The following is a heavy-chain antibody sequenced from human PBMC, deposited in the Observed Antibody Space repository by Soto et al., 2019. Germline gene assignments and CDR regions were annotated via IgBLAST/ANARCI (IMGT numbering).Heavy chain of an antibody. CDR2: ISAYNGNT. D-gene: IGHD5-12*01. J-gene: IGHJ1*01. CDR1: GYTFISYG. Sequence: ASVKVSCKASGYTFISYGISWVRQAPGQGLEWMGWISAYNGNTKYTQKVQGRVTMTTDTSTSTAYMELRSLRSDDTAMYYCARDPEVATEYFQQWGQGTLVTVSS. CDR3: ARDPEVATEYFQQ. V-gene: IGHV1-18*01.